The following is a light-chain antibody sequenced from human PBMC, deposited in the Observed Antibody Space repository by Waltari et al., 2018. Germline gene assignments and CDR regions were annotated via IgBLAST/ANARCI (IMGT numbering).Light chain of an antibody. V-gene: IGKV1-12*01. Sequence: DIQMAQSPSSVSASVGDTVTITCRASEGLRTWLAWYQQKPGKAPKLLIYGACSLQSGGPGRFRGSGSGTEFTLTISNLQPDDFASYYCQQAHTFPFTFGPGTKLYIK. CDR2: GAC. CDR3: QQAHTFPFT. J-gene: IGKJ3*01. CDR1: EGLRTW.